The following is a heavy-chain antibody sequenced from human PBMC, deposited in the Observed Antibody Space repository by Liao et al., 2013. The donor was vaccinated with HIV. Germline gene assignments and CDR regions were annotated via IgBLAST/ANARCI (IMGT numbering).Heavy chain of an antibody. V-gene: IGHV4-4*07. CDR3: ARTDQYYDFWNGYENWFDP. J-gene: IGHJ5*02. CDR2: IFTSGST. CDR1: GGSISSYY. Sequence: QVQLQESGPGLVKPSETLSLTCTVSGGSISSYYWSWIRQPAGKGLEWIGRIFTSGSTNYNPSLKSRFTMSVDTSKNQFSLKLSSVTAADTAVYYCARTDQYYDFWNGYENWFDPWGQGTLVTVSS. D-gene: IGHD3-3*01.